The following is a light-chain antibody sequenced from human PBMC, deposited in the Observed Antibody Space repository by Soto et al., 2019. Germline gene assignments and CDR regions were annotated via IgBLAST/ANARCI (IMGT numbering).Light chain of an antibody. CDR1: SSDVGAYNY. V-gene: IGLV2-8*01. CDR2: EVT. CDR3: SSYAASTKIV. Sequence: QSVLTQPASVSGSLGQSITISCTGTSSDVGAYNYVSWYQQHPGKAPKLIIYEVTQRPSGVPDRFSGSKSGNTASLTVSGLQADDEAEYFCSSYAASTKIVFGTGTKVT. J-gene: IGLJ1*01.